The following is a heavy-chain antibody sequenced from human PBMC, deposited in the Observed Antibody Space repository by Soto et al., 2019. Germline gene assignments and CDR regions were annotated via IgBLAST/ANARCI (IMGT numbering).Heavy chain of an antibody. D-gene: IGHD5-12*01. Sequence: QVQLVQSGAEVKKPGSSVKVSCKASGGTFRNYPFSWVRQAPGQGLEWMGGLIPVVGIPNYAQKFQGRVTITADASTSTVYMELTSLRSDDTAVYYCARVLEFRDGYISHFDYWGQGTLVTVSS. CDR3: ARVLEFRDGYISHFDY. CDR1: GGTFRNYP. V-gene: IGHV1-69*01. J-gene: IGHJ4*02. CDR2: LIPVVGIP.